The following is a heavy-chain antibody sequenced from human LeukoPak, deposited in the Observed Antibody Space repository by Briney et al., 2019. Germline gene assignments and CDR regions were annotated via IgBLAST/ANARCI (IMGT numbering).Heavy chain of an antibody. D-gene: IGHD6-19*01. J-gene: IGHJ4*02. Sequence: PGGSLRLSCAPSGFKFDTYAMHWVRQAPGKGLERVALISYDGGNIYYGDSVRGRFTISRDNDNNMLYLQMNSLRPEDTAVYYCARDPPFGNGWSQNFFDYWGQGTLVIVSS. V-gene: IGHV3-30*04. CDR2: ISYDGGNI. CDR1: GFKFDTYA. CDR3: ARDPPFGNGWSQNFFDY.